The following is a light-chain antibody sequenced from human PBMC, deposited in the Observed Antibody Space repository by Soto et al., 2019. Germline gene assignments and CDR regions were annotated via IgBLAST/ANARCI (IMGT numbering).Light chain of an antibody. CDR3: SSYTSTTPVV. CDR2: EVS. V-gene: IGLV2-14*01. CDR1: SSDVGGYNY. Sequence: QSALTQPPSASGSPGQSVTISCTGTSSDVGGYNYVSWYQQYPGKAPKLMIYEVSNRPSGVSNRFSGSKSGNTASLTISGLQAEDEADYYCSSYTSTTPVVFGGGTKLTVL. J-gene: IGLJ2*01.